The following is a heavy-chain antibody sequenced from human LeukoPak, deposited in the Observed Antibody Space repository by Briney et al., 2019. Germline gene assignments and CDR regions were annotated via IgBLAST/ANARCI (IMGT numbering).Heavy chain of an antibody. D-gene: IGHD2-2*01. CDR2: ISGSGGST. CDR1: GFTFRSYA. Sequence: GGSLRLSCAASGFTFRSYAMSWVRQAPGKGLEWISAISGSGGSTYYADSVKGRFTISRDNPKKTLYVQMNSLRAEDTAVYYCAKEILPASTFFDPWGQGTLVTVSS. CDR3: AKEILPASTFFDP. V-gene: IGHV3-23*01. J-gene: IGHJ5*02.